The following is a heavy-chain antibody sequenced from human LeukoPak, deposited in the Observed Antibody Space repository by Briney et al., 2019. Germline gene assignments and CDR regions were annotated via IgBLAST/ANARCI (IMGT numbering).Heavy chain of an antibody. Sequence: GASVKVSCKASGYTFTSYDINWVRQATGQGLEWMGWMNPNSGNTGYAQKFQGRVTMTRNTSISTAYMELSSLRSEDTAVYYCARSDPYYYDSSGYFPFDYWGQGTLVTVSS. D-gene: IGHD3-22*01. CDR1: GYTFTSYD. J-gene: IGHJ4*02. CDR3: ARSDPYYYDSSGYFPFDY. V-gene: IGHV1-8*01. CDR2: MNPNSGNT.